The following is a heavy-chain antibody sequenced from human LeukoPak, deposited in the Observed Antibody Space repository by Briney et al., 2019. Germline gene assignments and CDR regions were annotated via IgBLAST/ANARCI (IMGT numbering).Heavy chain of an antibody. CDR2: IYYSGST. CDR1: GGSISSYY. J-gene: IGHJ4*02. CDR3: ARHGGVRLWSFNY. D-gene: IGHD5-18*01. V-gene: IGHV4-59*08. Sequence: SETLSLTCTVSGGSISSYYWSWIRQPSGKGLEWIGYIYYSGSTNYNPSLKSRVTISVDTSKNQFSLKLSSVTAADTGVFYCARHGGVRLWSFNYWGQGTLVTVSS.